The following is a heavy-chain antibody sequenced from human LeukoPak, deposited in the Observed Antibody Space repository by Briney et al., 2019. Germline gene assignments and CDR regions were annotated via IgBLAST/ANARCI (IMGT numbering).Heavy chain of an antibody. V-gene: IGHV3-30-3*02. CDR3: AKTYSRESGYDFFFHY. Sequence: PGGSLRLSCAASGFTFSSYAMHWVRQAPGKGLEWVAVISYDGSNKYYADSVKGRFTISRDNSKNTLYLQMNSLRAEDTAVYYCAKTYSRESGYDFFFHYWGQGTRVTVSS. CDR2: ISYDGSNK. D-gene: IGHD5-12*01. CDR1: GFTFSSYA. J-gene: IGHJ4*02.